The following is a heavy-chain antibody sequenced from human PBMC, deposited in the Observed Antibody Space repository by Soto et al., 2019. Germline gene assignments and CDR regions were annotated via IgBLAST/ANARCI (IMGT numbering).Heavy chain of an antibody. V-gene: IGHV1-3*01. Sequence: GASVKVSCKASGYTFTSYAMHWVRQAPGQRLEWMGWINAGNGNTKYSQKFQGRVTITRDTSASTAYMELSSLRSDDTAVYYCARGLDIVVVPAAMGVLEGAQPPYRSPDWFDPWGQGSLVIVSS. D-gene: IGHD2-2*03. CDR3: ARGLDIVVVPAAMGVLEGAQPPYRSPDWFDP. J-gene: IGHJ5*02. CDR2: INAGNGNT. CDR1: GYTFTSYA.